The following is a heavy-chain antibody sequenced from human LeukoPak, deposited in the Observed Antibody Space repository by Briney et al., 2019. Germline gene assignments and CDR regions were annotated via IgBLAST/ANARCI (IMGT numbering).Heavy chain of an antibody. CDR3: ARDFRFLEDY. Sequence: GGSLRLSCAASGLTFSNYAMSWVRQVPGKGLEWVSVISGGGGSTYYADSVKGRFTISRDNSKNTLYLQMNSLGAEDTAVYYCARDFRFLEDYWGQGTLVTVSS. D-gene: IGHD3-3*01. V-gene: IGHV3-23*01. CDR2: ISGGGGST. J-gene: IGHJ4*02. CDR1: GLTFSNYA.